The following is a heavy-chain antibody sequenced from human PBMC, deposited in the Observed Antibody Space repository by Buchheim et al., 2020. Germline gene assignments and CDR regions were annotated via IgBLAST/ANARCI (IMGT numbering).Heavy chain of an antibody. V-gene: IGHV1-46*03. CDR3: ARGVDYYDSSGYWYFDL. Sequence: QVQLVQSGAEVKKPGASVKVSCKSSGYTFTTYYIHWVRQAPGHGLEWLGIVKPGGGSTIYAQKFKGRVTMTRAMSTSTVYMELSGLRSEDTAVYYCARGVDYYDSSGYWYFDLWGRGTL. D-gene: IGHD3-22*01. CDR1: GYTFTTYY. J-gene: IGHJ2*01. CDR2: VKPGGGST.